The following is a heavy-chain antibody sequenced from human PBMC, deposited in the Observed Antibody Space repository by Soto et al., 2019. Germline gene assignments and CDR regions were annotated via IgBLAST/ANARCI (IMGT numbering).Heavy chain of an antibody. Sequence: PSETLSLTCTVSGASISNYYWSWIRQPPGKGLEWIGSIYYSGSTYYNPSLKSRVTISVDTSKNQFSLKLSSVTAADTAVYYCGRSRDGYNPGAFDIWGQGTLVTAS. V-gene: IGHV4-59*05. D-gene: IGHD5-12*01. CDR3: GRSRDGYNPGAFDI. J-gene: IGHJ3*02. CDR1: GASISNYY. CDR2: IYYSGST.